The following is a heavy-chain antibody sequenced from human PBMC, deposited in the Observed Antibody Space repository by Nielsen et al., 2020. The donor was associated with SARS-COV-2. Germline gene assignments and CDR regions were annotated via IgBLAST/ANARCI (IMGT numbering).Heavy chain of an antibody. V-gene: IGHV3-7*03. Sequence: GGSLRLSCGASGFTISSSFMSWVRQAAGKGLEWVANIKEDGSEKYYVDSVKGRFSISRDNAKNSLCLQMNSLRVEDTAVYYCVRDSVAATGQIYFYGFDVWGQGTTVTVSS. CDR1: GFTISSSF. J-gene: IGHJ6*02. CDR3: VRDSVAATGQIYFYGFDV. D-gene: IGHD2-15*01. CDR2: IKEDGSEK.